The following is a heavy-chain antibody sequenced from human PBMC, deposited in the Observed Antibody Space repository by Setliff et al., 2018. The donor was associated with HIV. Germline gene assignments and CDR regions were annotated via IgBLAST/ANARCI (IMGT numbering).Heavy chain of an antibody. CDR3: AKDPTHDSYGDYYWYFDL. V-gene: IGHV3-23*01. CDR1: GFTFNTYA. CDR2: ISAGGGNT. Sequence: LRLSCAASGFTFNTYAMNWVRQAPGKGLEWVSGISAGGGNTYYGDSVKGRLTISRDNSKNTLYLQMNSLRAEDTAVYYCAKDPTHDSYGDYYWYFDLWGRGTLVTVSS. D-gene: IGHD4-17*01. J-gene: IGHJ2*01.